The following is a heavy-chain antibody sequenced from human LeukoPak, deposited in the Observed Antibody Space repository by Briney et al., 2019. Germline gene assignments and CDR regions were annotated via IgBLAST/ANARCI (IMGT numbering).Heavy chain of an antibody. V-gene: IGHV4-34*01. CDR3: ARRENDFWSGYPKLYNWFDP. D-gene: IGHD3-3*01. CDR1: GGSFSGYY. Sequence: TSETLSLTCAVYGGSFSGYYWSWIRQPPGKGLEWIGEINHSGSTNYNPSLKSRVTISVDTSKNQFSLKLSSVTAADTAVYYCARRENDFWSGYPKLYNWFDPWGQGTLVTVSS. J-gene: IGHJ5*02. CDR2: INHSGST.